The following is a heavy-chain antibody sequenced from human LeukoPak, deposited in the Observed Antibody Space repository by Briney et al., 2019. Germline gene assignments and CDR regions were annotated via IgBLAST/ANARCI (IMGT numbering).Heavy chain of an antibody. V-gene: IGHV4-4*07. J-gene: IGHJ4*02. D-gene: IGHD1-26*01. CDR2: IYTSGST. CDR3: ARQSGSYWYDY. CDR1: GGSITIYY. Sequence: SETLSLTCTVSGGSITIYYWSWIRQPAGKGLEWIGRIYTSGSTNYNPSLKSRVTISVDTSKNQFSLKLSSVTAADAAVYYCARQSGSYWYDYWGQGTLVTVSS.